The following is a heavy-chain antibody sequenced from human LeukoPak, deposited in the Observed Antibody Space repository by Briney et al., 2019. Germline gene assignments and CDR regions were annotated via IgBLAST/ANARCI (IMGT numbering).Heavy chain of an antibody. CDR1: GGSISTYY. CDR3: ASSLPYYYDSSGYLVD. D-gene: IGHD3-22*01. Sequence: ASETLSLTCTVSGGSISTYYWSWIRQPPGKGLEWIGYIYYSGSTNYNPSLKSRVTISVDTSKNQFSLKLSSVTAADTAVYYCASSLPYYYDSSGYLVDWGQGTLVTVSS. J-gene: IGHJ4*02. CDR2: IYYSGST. V-gene: IGHV4-59*01.